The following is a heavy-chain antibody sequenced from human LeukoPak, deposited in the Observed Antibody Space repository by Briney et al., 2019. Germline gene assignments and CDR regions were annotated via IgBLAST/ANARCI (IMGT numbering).Heavy chain of an antibody. CDR1: GFTFSSYA. V-gene: IGHV3-30*03. Sequence: PGGSLRLSCAASGFTFSSYAMPWVRQAPGKGLEWVAAISFDGTDKYYADSVKGRFTLSRDNSKNTLYLQMNSLGPEDTAIYYCAGGGTASAPLDYWGQGTLVTVSS. CDR3: AGGGTASAPLDY. J-gene: IGHJ4*02. CDR2: ISFDGTDK. D-gene: IGHD2-8*02.